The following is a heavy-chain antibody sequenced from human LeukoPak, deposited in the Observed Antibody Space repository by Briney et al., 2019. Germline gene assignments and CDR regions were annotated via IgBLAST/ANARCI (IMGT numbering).Heavy chain of an antibody. Sequence: GGSLRLSCAASGFTFSSYAMSWVRQAPGKGLEWVSAISGSGGSTYYADSVKGRFTISRDNSKNTLYLQMSSLRAEDTAVYYCAKNYDFWSGFFYWGQGTLVTVSS. CDR2: ISGSGGST. D-gene: IGHD3-3*01. CDR1: GFTFSSYA. CDR3: AKNYDFWSGFFY. V-gene: IGHV3-23*01. J-gene: IGHJ4*02.